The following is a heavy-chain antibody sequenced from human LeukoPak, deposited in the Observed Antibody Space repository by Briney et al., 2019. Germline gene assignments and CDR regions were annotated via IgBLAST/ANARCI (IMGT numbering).Heavy chain of an antibody. CDR1: GFTFSSYV. V-gene: IGHV3-23*01. CDR2: ISGSGGST. Sequence: GGSLRLSCAASGFTFSSYVMSWVRQAPGKGLEWVSAISGSGGSTYYADSVKGRFTISRDNSKNTLYLQLNSLRAEDTAVYYCAKVGIIGTTEDYWGQGTLVTVSS. J-gene: IGHJ4*02. D-gene: IGHD1-7*01. CDR3: AKVGIIGTTEDY.